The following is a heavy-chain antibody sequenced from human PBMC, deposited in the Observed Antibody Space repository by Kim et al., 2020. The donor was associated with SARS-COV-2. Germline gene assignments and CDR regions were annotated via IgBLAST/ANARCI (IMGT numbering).Heavy chain of an antibody. V-gene: IGHV4-59*01. Sequence: SETLSLTCTVSGGSISSYYWSWIRQPPGKGLEWIGYIYYSGSTNYNPSLKSRVTISVDTSKNQFSLKLSSVTAADTAVYYCAGMEDYVWGSYRYLFDYWGQGTLVTVSS. D-gene: IGHD3-16*02. J-gene: IGHJ4*02. CDR2: IYYSGST. CDR3: AGMEDYVWGSYRYLFDY. CDR1: GGSISSYY.